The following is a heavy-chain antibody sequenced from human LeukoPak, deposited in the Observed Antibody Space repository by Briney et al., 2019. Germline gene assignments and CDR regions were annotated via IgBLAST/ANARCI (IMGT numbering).Heavy chain of an antibody. D-gene: IGHD3-10*01. J-gene: IGHJ4*02. CDR3: ARVGLLWFGESPGLDY. V-gene: IGHV3-7*01. CDR2: IKQDGSEK. Sequence: GGSLRLSCAASGFTFSCYWMTWVRQAPGKGLEWVANIKQDGSEKYYVDSVKGRFTISRDNAKNSLYLQMNSLRAEDTAVYYCARVGLLWFGESPGLDYWGQGTLVPVSS. CDR1: GFTFSCYW.